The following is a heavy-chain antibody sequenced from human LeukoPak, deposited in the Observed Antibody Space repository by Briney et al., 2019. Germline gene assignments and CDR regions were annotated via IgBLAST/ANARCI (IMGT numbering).Heavy chain of an antibody. CDR3: ARQYYDFWSGYYTSYYYYYMDV. D-gene: IGHD3-3*01. V-gene: IGHV4-39*07. J-gene: IGHJ6*03. CDR1: GGSISSSSYY. CDR2: IYYSGST. Sequence: SETLSLTCTVSGGSISSSSYYWGWIRQPPGKGLEWIGSIYYSGSTYYNPSLKSRVTISVDTSKNQFSLKLSSVTAADTAVYYCARQYYDFWSGYYTSYYYYYMDVWGKGTTVTVSS.